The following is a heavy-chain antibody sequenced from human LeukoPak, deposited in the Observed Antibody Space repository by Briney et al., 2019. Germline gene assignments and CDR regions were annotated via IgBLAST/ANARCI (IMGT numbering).Heavy chain of an antibody. CDR3: AKSYDSGWYVSDY. CDR2: ILYDGSNK. CDR1: GFTFSSYA. Sequence: GGSLRLSCAASGFTFSSYAMHWVRQAPGKGLEWVAVILYDGSNKYYADSVKGRFTISRDNSRNTLSLQMNSLRTEDTAVYYCAKSYDSGWYVSDYWGQGTLVTVSS. D-gene: IGHD6-19*01. V-gene: IGHV3-30*18. J-gene: IGHJ4*02.